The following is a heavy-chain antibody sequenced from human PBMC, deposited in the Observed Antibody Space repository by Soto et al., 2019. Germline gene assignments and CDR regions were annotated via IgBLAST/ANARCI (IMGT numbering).Heavy chain of an antibody. D-gene: IGHD2-15*01. CDR1: GGSFSGYY. CDR3: ARGTGWYYYGMDV. Sequence: SETLSLTCAFYGGSFSGYYWSWIRQPPGKGLEWIGEINHSGSTNYSPSLKSRVTISVDTSKNQFSLKLSSVTAADTAVYYCARGTGWYYYGMDVWGQGTTVTVSS. CDR2: INHSGST. J-gene: IGHJ6*02. V-gene: IGHV4-34*01.